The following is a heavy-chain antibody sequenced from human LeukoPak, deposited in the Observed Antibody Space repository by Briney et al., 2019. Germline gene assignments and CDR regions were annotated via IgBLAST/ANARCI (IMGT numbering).Heavy chain of an antibody. V-gene: IGHV1-69*05. CDR1: GGTFSSYA. CDR3: ARGGYSSGWYLNWFDP. D-gene: IGHD6-19*01. J-gene: IGHJ5*02. Sequence: SVKVSCKASGGTFSSYAISWVRQAPGQGLEWMGGIIPIFGTANYAQKFQGRVAIITDESTSTACMELSSLRSEDTAVYYCARGGYSSGWYLNWFDPWGQGTLVTVSS. CDR2: IIPIFGTA.